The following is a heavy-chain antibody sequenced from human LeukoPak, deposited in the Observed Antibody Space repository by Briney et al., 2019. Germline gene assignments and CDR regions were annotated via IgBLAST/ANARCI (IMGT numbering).Heavy chain of an antibody. Sequence: PGGSLRLSCAASGITVSSHYMTWVRQAPGKGLEWVLFIGSGGSTNSADSVKGIFSVSRDNTKNTLYLQMNSLRVEDTAVYYCARTYGDYDYYYGMDVWGQGTTVTVSS. V-gene: IGHV3-66*01. D-gene: IGHD4-17*01. CDR3: ARTYGDYDYYYGMDV. CDR1: GITVSSHY. J-gene: IGHJ6*01. CDR2: IGSGGST.